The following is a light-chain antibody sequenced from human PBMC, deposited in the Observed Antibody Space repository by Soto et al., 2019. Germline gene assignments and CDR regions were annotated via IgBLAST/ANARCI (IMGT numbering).Light chain of an antibody. V-gene: IGKV3-15*01. CDR1: QSVSSN. CDR2: GAS. J-gene: IGKJ1*01. CDR3: QQYNNWPGWT. Sequence: EIVMTQSPATLSVSPGERATLSCRASQSVSSNLAWYQQKPGQAPRLLIYGASTMATGIPARFSGSGSGTEVTLTIRSLQSEDFAVYYCQQYNNWPGWTFGQGTKVEIK.